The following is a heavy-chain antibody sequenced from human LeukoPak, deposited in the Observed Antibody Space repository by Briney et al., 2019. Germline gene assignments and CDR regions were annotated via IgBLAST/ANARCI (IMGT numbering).Heavy chain of an antibody. J-gene: IGHJ6*02. D-gene: IGHD2-15*01. CDR2: TNWDGNNI. Sequence: PGMSLRLSCVASGFSFEDYGMHWVRQVPGKGLEWVSGTNWDGNNIGCGDSVKGRFIVSRDNAKNSLYLQMNSLRPEDTALYYCAKDIGYCSGGSCSADFYGMDVWGQGTTVTVSS. CDR3: AKDIGYCSGGSCSADFYGMDV. CDR1: GFSFEDYG. V-gene: IGHV3-9*01.